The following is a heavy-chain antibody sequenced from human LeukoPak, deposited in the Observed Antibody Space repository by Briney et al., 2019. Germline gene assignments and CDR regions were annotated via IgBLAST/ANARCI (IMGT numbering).Heavy chain of an antibody. J-gene: IGHJ4*02. CDR1: GFTFRSYS. CDR3: ARDSDSYGFDY. Sequence: GGSLRLSCAVSGFTFRSYSMNWVPQAPGKGLEWVSSISSVSSYIYYADSLKGRFTISRDNAKNSLYLQMNSLRAEDTAVYYCARDSDSYGFDYWGQGTLVTVSS. D-gene: IGHD5-18*01. V-gene: IGHV3-21*01. CDR2: ISSVSSYI.